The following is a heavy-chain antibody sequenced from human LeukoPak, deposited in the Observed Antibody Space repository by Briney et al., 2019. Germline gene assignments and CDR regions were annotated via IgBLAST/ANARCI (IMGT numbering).Heavy chain of an antibody. V-gene: IGHV4-34*01. CDR1: GGSFSGYY. D-gene: IGHD1-7*01. CDR3: ARRGPYNWNYGGFDP. CDR2: INHSGST. Sequence: PSETLSLTCAVYGGSFSGYYWSWIRQPPGKGLEWIGEINHSGSTNYNPSLKSRVTISVDTSKNQFSLKLSSVTAADTAVYYCARRGPYNWNYGGFDPWGQGTLVTVSS. J-gene: IGHJ5*02.